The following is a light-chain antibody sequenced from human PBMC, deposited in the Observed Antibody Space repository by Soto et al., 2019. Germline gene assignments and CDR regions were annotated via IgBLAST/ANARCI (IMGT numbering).Light chain of an antibody. Sequence: QSALTQPASVSGSPGQSITISCTGTSSDIGAYNYVSWYQQHPGKAPKLMIYEVSNRPSGVSNRFSGSKSGNTASLTISGLQAEDEGDYYCSSYTGSNTVWVFGGGTKVTVL. CDR3: SSYTGSNTVWV. V-gene: IGLV2-14*01. CDR2: EVS. CDR1: SSDIGAYNY. J-gene: IGLJ3*02.